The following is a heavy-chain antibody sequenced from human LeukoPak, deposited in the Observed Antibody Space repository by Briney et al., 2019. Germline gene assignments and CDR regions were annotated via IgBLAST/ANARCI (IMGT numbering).Heavy chain of an antibody. Sequence: SETLSLTCAVYGGSFSGYYWSWIRQPPGKGLEWIGEINHSGSTNYNPSLKSRVTISVDTSKNQLSLKLSSVTAADTAVYYCAREQLVPGYFDYWGQGTLVTVSS. J-gene: IGHJ4*02. D-gene: IGHD6-13*01. CDR2: INHSGST. CDR1: GGSFSGYY. V-gene: IGHV4-34*01. CDR3: AREQLVPGYFDY.